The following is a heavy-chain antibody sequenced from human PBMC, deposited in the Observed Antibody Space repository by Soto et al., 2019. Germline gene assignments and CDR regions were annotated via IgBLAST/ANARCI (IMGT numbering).Heavy chain of an antibody. V-gene: IGHV1-18*01. CDR1: GYTFNNYG. CDR3: SRHRNFFDY. J-gene: IGHJ4*02. Sequence: QDQLVQSGAEVKKPGASVKVSCKASGYTFNNYGITWVRQAPGQGLEWMGWISTYNGHTNYAQKLQGRVTMTTDTSTSTAYMDLRSLRSDDTAVYYCSRHRNFFDYWGQGTLVTVSS. CDR2: ISTYNGHT.